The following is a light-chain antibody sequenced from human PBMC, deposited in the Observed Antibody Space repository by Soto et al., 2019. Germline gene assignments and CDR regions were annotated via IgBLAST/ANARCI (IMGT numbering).Light chain of an antibody. J-gene: IGLJ1*01. CDR2: EVS. Sequence: QSVLTQPASVSGSPGQSITLSCTGTSSDVGGYNYVSWYQQHPGKAPKLMIYEVSNRPSGISHRFSGSKSGNTASLTISGLRAEDEADYYCSSYTRQYTPSYVFGTGNK. CDR3: SSYTRQYTPSYV. V-gene: IGLV2-14*01. CDR1: SSDVGGYNY.